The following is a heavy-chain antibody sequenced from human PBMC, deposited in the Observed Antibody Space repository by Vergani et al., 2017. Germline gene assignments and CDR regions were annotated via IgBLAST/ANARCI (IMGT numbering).Heavy chain of an antibody. CDR2: ISAYNGNT. V-gene: IGHV1-18*04. D-gene: IGHD2-2*01. Sequence: QVQLVQSGAEVKKPGASVKVSCKASGYTFTSYGISWVRQAPGQGLEWMGWISAYNGNTNYAQKFQGRVTSTADKSTSTAYMELSSLRSEDTAVYYCASATGYCSSTSCYNIDCWRQGTLVTVSS. CDR1: GYTFTSYG. J-gene: IGHJ4*02. CDR3: ASATGYCSSTSCYNIDC.